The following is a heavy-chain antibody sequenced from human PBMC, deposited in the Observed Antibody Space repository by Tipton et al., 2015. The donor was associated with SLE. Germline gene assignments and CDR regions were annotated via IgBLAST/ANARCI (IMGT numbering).Heavy chain of an antibody. D-gene: IGHD3-10*01. CDR1: GFTFSSYA. V-gene: IGHV3-30*04. J-gene: IGHJ6*02. Sequence: SLRLSCAASGFTFSSYAMHWVRQAPGKGLEWVAVISYDGSNKYYADSVKGRFTISRDNSKNTLYLQMNSLRAEDTAVYYCSGSACFWFRMAVWGQATSVSVSS. CDR3: SGSACFWFRMAV. CDR2: ISYDGSNK.